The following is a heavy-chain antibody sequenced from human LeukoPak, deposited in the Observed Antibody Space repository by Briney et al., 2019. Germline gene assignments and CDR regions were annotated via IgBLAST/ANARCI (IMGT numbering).Heavy chain of an antibody. CDR3: ARDPNDFWSGYYFDY. CDR1: GYTFTSYD. V-gene: IGHV1-2*02. J-gene: IGHJ4*02. D-gene: IGHD3-3*01. CDR2: INPNSGGT. Sequence: GASVKVSCKASGYTFTSYDINWVRQATGQGLEWMGWINPNSGGTNYAQKFQGRVTMTRDTSISTAYMELSRLRSDDTAVYYCARDPNDFWSGYYFDYWGQGTLVTVSS.